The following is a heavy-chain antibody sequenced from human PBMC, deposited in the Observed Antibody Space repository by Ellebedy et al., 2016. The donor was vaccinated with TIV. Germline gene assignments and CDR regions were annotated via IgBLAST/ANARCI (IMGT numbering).Heavy chain of an antibody. Sequence: GESLKISCAASGLTFSSHAMSWVRQAPGKGLEWVSSITESGGNTYYADSVKGRFTISGDNSKDTLFLQMNSLRAEDTAIYFCARDPVGVGPAFDVWGQGKMVTVSS. V-gene: IGHV3-23*01. J-gene: IGHJ3*01. CDR3: ARDPVGVGPAFDV. D-gene: IGHD4-23*01. CDR2: ITESGGNT. CDR1: GLTFSSHA.